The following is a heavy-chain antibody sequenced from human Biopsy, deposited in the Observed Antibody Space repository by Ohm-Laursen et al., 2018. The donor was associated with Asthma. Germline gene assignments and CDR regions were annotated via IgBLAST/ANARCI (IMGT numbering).Heavy chain of an antibody. V-gene: IGHV4-31*03. J-gene: IGHJ4*02. Sequence: QTLTLTCTVSYGSITSGGYYWTWIRQHPGKGLEWIGFIYYSGSTYHNPSLKSRVSISIDTSKNQFSLKLSSVTAADTAVYYCARAQDYYDSRGYYRSFDYWGQGTLVTVSS. CDR3: ARAQDYYDSRGYYRSFDY. CDR1: YGSITSGGYY. D-gene: IGHD3-22*01. CDR2: IYYSGST.